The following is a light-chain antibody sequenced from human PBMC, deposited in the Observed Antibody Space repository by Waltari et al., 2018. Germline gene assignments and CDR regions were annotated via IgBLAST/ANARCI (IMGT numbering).Light chain of an antibody. Sequence: DIQMTQSPSSLSASVGDRVTITCRAGHFINNYFTWYQQKPGQAPKALIYAASTLHSGVASRFSGSGSGTDFTLTVSSLQADDFATYYCLQSLTSPLTFGGGTIVDIK. CDR1: HFINNY. CDR2: AAS. CDR3: LQSLTSPLT. V-gene: IGKV1-39*01. J-gene: IGKJ4*01.